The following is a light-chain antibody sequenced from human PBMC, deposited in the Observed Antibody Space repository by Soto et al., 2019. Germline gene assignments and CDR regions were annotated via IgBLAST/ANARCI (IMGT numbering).Light chain of an antibody. CDR3: QKYNSASRT. CDR1: QGISNY. V-gene: IGKV1-27*01. Sequence: DIQMTQSPSSLSASVGDRVTITCRASQGISNYLAWYQQKPGEVPKLLIYAASTLQSGVPSRFSGSGSWTDFTLAISSLQPEDVATYYCQKYNSASRTFGQGTKVELK. CDR2: AAS. J-gene: IGKJ1*01.